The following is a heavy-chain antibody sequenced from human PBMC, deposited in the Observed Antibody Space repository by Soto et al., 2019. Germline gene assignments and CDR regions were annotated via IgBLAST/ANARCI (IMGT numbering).Heavy chain of an antibody. D-gene: IGHD3-10*01. CDR1: GFNFKTYD. V-gene: IGHV3-33*01. CDR2: IRYDGSNK. J-gene: IGHJ4*02. CDR3: ARERGFGEPADS. Sequence: QVQLVESGGGVVQPGRSLSLSCAGTGFNFKTYDIHWVRQAPGKGLEWVALIRYDGSNKYYGVSVQGRFTVARDNSQNTVTLQMQSLRVEDTALYYCARERGFGEPADSWGQGTPVTVSS.